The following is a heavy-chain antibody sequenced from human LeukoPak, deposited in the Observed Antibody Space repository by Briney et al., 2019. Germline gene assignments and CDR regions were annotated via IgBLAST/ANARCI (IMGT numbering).Heavy chain of an antibody. V-gene: IGHV4-4*07. D-gene: IGHD6-13*01. Sequence: SETLSLTCTVSGGSISSYYWSWIRQPAGKGLEWIGRIYSSGSTNYNPSLKSRVTMSVDTSKNQFSLKLTSMTAAETAVYYCARDRDEYSSSWQNDAFDIWGQGTMVTVSS. CDR1: GGSISSYY. J-gene: IGHJ3*02. CDR3: ARDRDEYSSSWQNDAFDI. CDR2: IYSSGST.